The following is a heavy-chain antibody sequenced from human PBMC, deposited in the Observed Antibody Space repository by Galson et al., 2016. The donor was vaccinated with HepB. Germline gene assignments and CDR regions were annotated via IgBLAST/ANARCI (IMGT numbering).Heavy chain of an antibody. CDR3: VRGDHYLISGSFLDF. CDR2: ISYDGRDK. Sequence: SLRLSCAVSGFTFSSYGMHWVRQAPGKGLEWVAVISYDGRDKYHADSVKGRFTISRDNSKNTLYLQMDSLRVEDTAIYYCVRGDHYLISGSFLDFWGQGTLVTVSS. D-gene: IGHD3-22*01. V-gene: IGHV3-30*03. CDR1: GFTFSSYG. J-gene: IGHJ4*02.